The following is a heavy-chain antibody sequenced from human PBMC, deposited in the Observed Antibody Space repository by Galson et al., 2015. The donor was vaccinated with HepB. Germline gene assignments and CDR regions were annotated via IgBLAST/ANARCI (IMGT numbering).Heavy chain of an antibody. CDR3: ARTKYCSGGSCQYGMDV. J-gene: IGHJ6*02. Sequence: TLSLTCTVSGGSISSGSYYWSWVRQPAGKGLEWIGRIYTSGGTNYNPSLKSRVTISVDTSKNQFSLRLSSVTAADTAVYYCARTKYCSGGSCQYGMDVWGQGTTVTVSS. CDR2: IYTSGGT. V-gene: IGHV4-61*02. CDR1: GGSISSGSYY. D-gene: IGHD2-15*01.